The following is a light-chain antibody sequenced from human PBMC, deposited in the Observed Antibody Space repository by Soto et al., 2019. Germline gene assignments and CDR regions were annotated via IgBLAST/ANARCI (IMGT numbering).Light chain of an antibody. Sequence: DIQMTQSPSSVSASVGDRVTITCRASQGISSRLAWYQQKPGKAPNLLIYSASSLQSGVPSRFSGSGSETDFTLTIGSLQPEDFATYYCQQSNSFPHTFGGGTKVEIK. CDR3: QQSNSFPHT. CDR2: SAS. J-gene: IGKJ4*01. V-gene: IGKV1-12*01. CDR1: QGISSR.